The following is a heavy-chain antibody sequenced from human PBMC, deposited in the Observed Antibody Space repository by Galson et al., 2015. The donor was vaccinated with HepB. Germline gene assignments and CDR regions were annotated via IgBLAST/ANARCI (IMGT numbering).Heavy chain of an antibody. CDR3: ARCGPETGTTDYFDY. D-gene: IGHD1-7*01. Sequence: SLRLSCAASGFTFSDYYMSWVRQAPGKGLEWVSYISSSSSYTNYADSVKGRFTISRDNAKNSLYLQMNSLRAEDTAVYYCARCGPETGTTDYFDYWGQGTLVTVSS. CDR1: GFTFSDYY. V-gene: IGHV3-11*06. J-gene: IGHJ4*02. CDR2: ISSSSSYT.